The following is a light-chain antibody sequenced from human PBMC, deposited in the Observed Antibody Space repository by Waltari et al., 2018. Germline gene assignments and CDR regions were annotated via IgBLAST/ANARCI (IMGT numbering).Light chain of an antibody. J-gene: IGLJ2*01. CDR1: ALAKLY. Sequence: SSELTQPPSVSVSPGQTARITCSGDALAKLYAFWYQKKTGQDPVMVIYKDRERPSGVPERFSGSSSGTIATLTISGVQAEDEADYYCQSGDSTSTYPVFGGGTKLTVL. V-gene: IGLV3-25*03. CDR3: QSGDSTSTYPV. CDR2: KDR.